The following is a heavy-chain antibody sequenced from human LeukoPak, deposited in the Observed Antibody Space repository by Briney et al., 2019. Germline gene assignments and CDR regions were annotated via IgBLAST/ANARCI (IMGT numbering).Heavy chain of an antibody. Sequence: PGGSLRLSCAASGFTSSNYWMTWVRQAPGKGLEWVANIKQDGGEKNYVDSVKGRFTISRDNAQNPLYLQMNSLRAEDTAVYYCASTATCSFWGQGTMVTVSS. D-gene: IGHD2-2*01. V-gene: IGHV3-7*01. J-gene: IGHJ3*01. CDR1: GFTSSNYW. CDR2: IKQDGGEK. CDR3: ASTATCSF.